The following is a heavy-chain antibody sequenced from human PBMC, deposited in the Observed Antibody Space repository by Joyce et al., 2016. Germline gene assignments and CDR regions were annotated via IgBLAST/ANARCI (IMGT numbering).Heavy chain of an antibody. Sequence: VQMVQSGGGLAQPGRSLRLSCTGFGFTFEDFAVSWVRQAPGKGLEWVGFIRSKGKGETKDYGATVKGRFSFSRDDSKSIAFLQMNSLKTEDTAVYYCVREKEYNNISVGGDSWGQGTLVTVSS. D-gene: IGHD3-9*01. CDR2: IRSKGKGETK. V-gene: IGHV3-49*04. CDR1: GFTFEDFA. J-gene: IGHJ4*02. CDR3: VREKEYNNISVGGDS.